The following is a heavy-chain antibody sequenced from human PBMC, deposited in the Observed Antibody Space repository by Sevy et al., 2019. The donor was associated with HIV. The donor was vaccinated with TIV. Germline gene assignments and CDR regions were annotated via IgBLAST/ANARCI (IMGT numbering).Heavy chain of an antibody. CDR2: IKSKTDSGTT. Sequence: GGSLRLSCAASGFTFSTWMNWVRQAPGKGLEWVGRIKSKTDSGTTDYAAPVKDRFTISRDDSTNTLYLQMNSLKTEDTAVYYCTADRASSWNFYYGMDVWGQGTTVTVSS. D-gene: IGHD6-13*01. CDR1: GFTFSTW. V-gene: IGHV3-15*07. CDR3: TADRASSWNFYYGMDV. J-gene: IGHJ6*02.